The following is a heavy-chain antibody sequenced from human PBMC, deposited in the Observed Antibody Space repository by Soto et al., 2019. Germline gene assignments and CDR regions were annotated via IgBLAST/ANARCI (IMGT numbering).Heavy chain of an antibody. J-gene: IGHJ5*02. Sequence: ASVKVSCEASGYTFTSYDINWVRQATGQGLEWMGWMNPNSGNTGYAQKFQGRVTMTRNTSISTAYMELSSLRSEDTAVYYCARGYYGSGSYWFDPWGQGTLVTVSS. CDR2: MNPNSGNT. CDR3: ARGYYGSGSYWFDP. V-gene: IGHV1-8*01. CDR1: GYTFTSYD. D-gene: IGHD3-10*01.